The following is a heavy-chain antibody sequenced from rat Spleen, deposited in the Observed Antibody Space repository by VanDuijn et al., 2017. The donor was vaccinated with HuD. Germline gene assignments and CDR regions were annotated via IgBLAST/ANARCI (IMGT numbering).Heavy chain of an antibody. J-gene: IGHJ2*01. CDR1: GFSLTSNG. Sequence: QVQLKESGPGLVQPSQTLSLTCTVSGFSLTSNGLSWVRQPPGKGLEWIAAISTGGNTCYNSGLKSRLGISRDTSKSQVFLKMNSLQTEDTAIYFCVRERVPGFAFYFDYWGQGVMVTVSS. D-gene: IGHD1-4*01. CDR3: VRERVPGFAFYFDY. CDR2: ISTGGNT. V-gene: IGHV2S8*01.